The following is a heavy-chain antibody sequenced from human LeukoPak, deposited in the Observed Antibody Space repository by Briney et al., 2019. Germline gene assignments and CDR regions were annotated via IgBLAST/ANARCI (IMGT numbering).Heavy chain of an antibody. CDR3: ARDGPFPDAFDI. V-gene: IGHV1-18*01. D-gene: IGHD2/OR15-2a*01. CDR2: ISAYNGNT. J-gene: IGHJ3*02. Sequence: ASVKVSCKASGGTFSSYAISWVRQAPGQGLEWMGWISAYNGNTNYAQKLQGRVTMTTDTSTSTAYMELRSLRSDDTAVYYCARDGPFPDAFDIWGQGTMVTVSS. CDR1: GGTFSSYA.